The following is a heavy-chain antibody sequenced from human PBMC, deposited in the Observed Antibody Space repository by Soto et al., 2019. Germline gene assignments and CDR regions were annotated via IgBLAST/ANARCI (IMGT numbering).Heavy chain of an antibody. CDR1: GFSLSTSGLS. V-gene: IGHV2-5*02. CDR3: ARNRGDGDYFEY. J-gene: IGHJ4*02. Sequence: QITLKESGPTLVKPTQTLTLTCIFSGFSLSTSGLSVSWIRQPPGKALEWLALIYWDDDKRYSPSLKSRLTVTKDTSKNQVVLTMTNLDPVDTATYFCARNRGDGDYFEYWGQGTLVSVSS. CDR2: IYWDDDK. D-gene: IGHD3-16*01.